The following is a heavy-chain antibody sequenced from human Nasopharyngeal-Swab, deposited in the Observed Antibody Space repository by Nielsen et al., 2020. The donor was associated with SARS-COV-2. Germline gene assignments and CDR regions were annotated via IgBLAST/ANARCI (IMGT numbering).Heavy chain of an antibody. D-gene: IGHD6-13*01. Sequence: GGSLRLSCAASGFIFSNYWMTWVRQAPGKGLEWVANIKQDGSEMYYVDSVKGRFTISRDNAKNSLYLQMNSLRDEDTAVYYCARDLGIAAAGAYGMDVWGQGTTVTVSS. CDR1: GFIFSNYW. CDR3: ARDLGIAAAGAYGMDV. CDR2: IKQDGSEM. J-gene: IGHJ6*02. V-gene: IGHV3-7*01.